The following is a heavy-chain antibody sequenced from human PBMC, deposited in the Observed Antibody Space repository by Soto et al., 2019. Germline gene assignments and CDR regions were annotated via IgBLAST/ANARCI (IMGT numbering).Heavy chain of an antibody. D-gene: IGHD3-3*01. J-gene: IGHJ6*02. CDR1: GGTFSSYA. CDR3: ASLSKYYDFWSGSPRGYYYGMDV. Sequence: ASVKVSCKASGGTFSSYAISWVRQAPGQGLEWMGGIIPIFGTANYAQKFQGRVTITADKSTSTAYMELSSLRSEDTAVYYCASLSKYYDFWSGSPRGYYYGMDVWGQGTTVTVSS. V-gene: IGHV1-69*06. CDR2: IIPIFGTA.